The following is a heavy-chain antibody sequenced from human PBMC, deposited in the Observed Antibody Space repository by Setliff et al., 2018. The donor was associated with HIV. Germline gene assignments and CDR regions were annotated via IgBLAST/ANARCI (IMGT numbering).Heavy chain of an antibody. J-gene: IGHJ4*02. Sequence: GGSLRLSCGASGFTFRNYGMHWVRQAPGKGLEWVAVIWFDERSKYYADSVKGRFTISRDNSKNTLYLQMNSLRAEDTAVYYCAKDRGSGWYNPGDYWGQGTLVTVSS. CDR2: IWFDERSK. D-gene: IGHD6-19*01. CDR1: GFTFRNYG. V-gene: IGHV3-30*02. CDR3: AKDRGSGWYNPGDY.